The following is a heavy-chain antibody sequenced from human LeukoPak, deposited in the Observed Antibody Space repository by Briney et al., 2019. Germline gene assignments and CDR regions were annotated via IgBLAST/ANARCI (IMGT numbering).Heavy chain of an antibody. CDR1: GFTFSSYS. CDR3: ASQRVVFLGGDYFDY. D-gene: IGHD3-16*01. V-gene: IGHV3-21*01. Sequence: GGSLRLSCAASGFTFSSYSMNWVRQAPGKGLEWVSALSGRGANTYYADSARGRFTISRDNAKNSLYLQMNSLRAEDTAVYYCASQRVVFLGGDYFDYWGQGTLVTVSS. CDR2: LSGRGANT. J-gene: IGHJ4*02.